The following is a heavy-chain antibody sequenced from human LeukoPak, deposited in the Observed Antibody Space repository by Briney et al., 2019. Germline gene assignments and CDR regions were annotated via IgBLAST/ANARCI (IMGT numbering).Heavy chain of an antibody. Sequence: PGGSLRLSCVVSGFTFSTSWMAWVRQAPGKGLEWLANINKDGRQTYYVDSVKGRFTISRDNAENSLHLQMNSLRAEDTAVYYCATSLDAPGNYWGQGRLVTVSS. CDR2: INKDGRQT. CDR3: ATSLDAPGNY. V-gene: IGHV3-7*01. J-gene: IGHJ4*02. D-gene: IGHD6-13*01. CDR1: GFTFSTSW.